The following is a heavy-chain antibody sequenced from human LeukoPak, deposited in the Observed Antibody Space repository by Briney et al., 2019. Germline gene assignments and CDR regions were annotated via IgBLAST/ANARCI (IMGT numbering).Heavy chain of an antibody. Sequence: ASVKVSCKVSGYTLTELSMHWVRQAPGKGLEWMGGFDPEDGETIYAQKFQGRVTMTEDTSTDTAYMELSSLRSEDTAVYYCATVLPAAIGGSFDYWGQGTLVTVSS. J-gene: IGHJ4*02. V-gene: IGHV1-24*01. D-gene: IGHD2-2*02. CDR2: FDPEDGET. CDR1: GYTLTELS. CDR3: ATVLPAAIGGSFDY.